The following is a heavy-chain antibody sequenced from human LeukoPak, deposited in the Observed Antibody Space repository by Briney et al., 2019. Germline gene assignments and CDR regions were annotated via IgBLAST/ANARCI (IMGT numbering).Heavy chain of an antibody. J-gene: IGHJ6*03. Sequence: ASVKVSCKASVYNFMNYVISGVRQARGQGREWMGWSGPKNGNTNFGQNFIARAALTADTSTTTVSMELTSLRSDDTDTYYCARRHRVLTDPLSHYYYYMDVWGKGTTVIVSS. V-gene: IGHV1-18*01. D-gene: IGHD2-8*01. CDR2: SGPKNGNT. CDR1: VYNFMNYV. CDR3: ARRHRVLTDPLSHYYYYMDV.